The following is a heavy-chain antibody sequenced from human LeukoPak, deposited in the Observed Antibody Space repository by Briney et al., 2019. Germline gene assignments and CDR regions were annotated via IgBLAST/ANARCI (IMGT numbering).Heavy chain of an antibody. CDR3: AKDRALEIFDY. Sequence: SGGPLRLSCAASGFTFSSHAMNWVRQAPGKGLEWVSVISGSGGSTYYADSVKGRFTISRDNSKNTLFLQMNSLRAEDTAVYYCAKDRALEIFDYWGQGTLVTVSS. J-gene: IGHJ4*02. CDR1: GFTFSSHA. CDR2: ISGSGGST. D-gene: IGHD1-1*01. V-gene: IGHV3-23*01.